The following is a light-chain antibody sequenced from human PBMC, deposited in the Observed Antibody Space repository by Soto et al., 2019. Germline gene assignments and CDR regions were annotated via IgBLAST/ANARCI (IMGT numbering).Light chain of an antibody. J-gene: IGKJ1*01. CDR2: GAS. Sequence: DIQMTQSPSTLSASVGDRVTITCRASQFMSVWLAWYQQKPGTAPKLLIYGASTRATGIPARFSGSGSGTEFTLTISSLQSEDFAVYYCQQYINWRTFGQGTKVEIK. V-gene: IGKV1-5*01. CDR3: QQYINWRT. CDR1: QFMSVW.